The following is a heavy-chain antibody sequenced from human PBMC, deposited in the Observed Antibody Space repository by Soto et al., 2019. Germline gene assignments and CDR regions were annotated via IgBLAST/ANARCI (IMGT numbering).Heavy chain of an antibody. CDR2: TYYRSRWYN. Sequence: PSQTLSLTYVISGDSVSRNSAAWNWIRPSPSRGLEWLGRTYYRSRWYNDYAVSVRSRITVNADTSKNQFSLHLNSVTPEDTAVYYCAGTSSLQWYYMDVWDKGTTVTVSS. CDR3: AGTSSLQWYYMDV. J-gene: IGHJ6*03. V-gene: IGHV6-1*01. D-gene: IGHD1-7*01. CDR1: GDSVSRNSAA.